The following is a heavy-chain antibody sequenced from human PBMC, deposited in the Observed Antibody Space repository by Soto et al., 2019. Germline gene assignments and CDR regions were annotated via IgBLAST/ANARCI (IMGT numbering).Heavy chain of an antibody. CDR1: GFTFSNAW. CDR2: IKSKTDGGTT. Sequence: GGSLRLSCAASGFTFSNAWMNWVRQAPGKGLEWVGLIKSKTDGGTTDYAAPVKGRFTISRDDSKNTLYLQMNSLKTEDAAVYYCARRYGPGFDYWGQGTLVTVSS. V-gene: IGHV3-15*07. J-gene: IGHJ4*02. CDR3: ARRYGPGFDY. D-gene: IGHD4-17*01.